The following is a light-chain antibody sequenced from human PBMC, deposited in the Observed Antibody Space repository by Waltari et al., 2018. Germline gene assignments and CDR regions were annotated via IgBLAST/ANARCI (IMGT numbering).Light chain of an antibody. CDR2: EKN. Sequence: QSVLTQPPSASGAPGQRVTISCTGSSSNIGAGYSVSWYQQFPGTAPKLLTYEKNERPSGVSDRFSGSKSGTSASLTITGLQYEDEADYYCSAWDSSLSTVLFGGGTRLTVL. V-gene: IGLV1-40*01. CDR3: SAWDSSLSTVL. J-gene: IGLJ2*01. CDR1: SSNIGAGYS.